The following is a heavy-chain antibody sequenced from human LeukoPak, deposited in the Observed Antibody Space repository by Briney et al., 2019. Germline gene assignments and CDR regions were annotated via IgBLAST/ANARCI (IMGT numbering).Heavy chain of an antibody. V-gene: IGHV4-31*02. D-gene: IGHD2-15*01. J-gene: IGHJ4*02. CDR1: GASISSTYY. CDR2: IHYSGST. CDR3: ARVGVAAKSSRYFDY. Sequence: PSETLSLTCTVSGASISSTYYSWIRQHPGKGLEWIGYIHYSGSTYYNPSLKSRVTISVDTSKKQFSLKLSSVTAADTAVYYCARVGVAAKSSRYFDYWGQGTLVTVSS.